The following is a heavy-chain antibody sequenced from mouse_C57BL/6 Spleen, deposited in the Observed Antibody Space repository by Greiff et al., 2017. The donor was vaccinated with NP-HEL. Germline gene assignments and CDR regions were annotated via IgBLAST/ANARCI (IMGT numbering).Heavy chain of an antibody. Sequence: QVQLKQPGAELVRPGSSVKLSCKASGYTFTSYWMHWVKQRPIQGLEWIGNIDPSDSETHYNQKFKDKATLTVDKSSSTAYMQLSSLTSEDSAVYYCARGAGFYAMDYWGQGTSVTVSS. CDR1: GYTFTSYW. CDR2: IDPSDSET. J-gene: IGHJ4*01. CDR3: ARGAGFYAMDY. D-gene: IGHD3-3*01. V-gene: IGHV1-52*01.